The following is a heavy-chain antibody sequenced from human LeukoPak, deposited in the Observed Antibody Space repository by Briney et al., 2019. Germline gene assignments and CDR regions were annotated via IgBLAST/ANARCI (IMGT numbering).Heavy chain of an antibody. CDR1: GYTFTGYD. D-gene: IGHD2-2*01. CDR3: ARGLRYCSSTSCYPY. V-gene: IGHV1-8*01. J-gene: IGHJ4*02. Sequence: ASVKVSCXASGYTFTGYDINWVRQASGQGLEWMGWMNPNSGNTGYAQKFQGRVTMTRNTSISTAYMELSSLRSEDTAVYYCARGLRYCSSTSCYPYWGQGTLVTVSS. CDR2: MNPNSGNT.